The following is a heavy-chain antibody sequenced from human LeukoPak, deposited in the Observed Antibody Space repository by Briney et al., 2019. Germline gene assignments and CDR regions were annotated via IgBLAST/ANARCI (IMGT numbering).Heavy chain of an antibody. Sequence: GGSLRLSCEDSGFTFRSYEMNWVRQAPGKGLEWIAYLSSSGSAFSYADSVKGRFTIARDNAKNSLYLQMNSLRAEDTAVYYCARDQYFDWLGEWNYWGEGTLVTVSS. CDR1: GFTFRSYE. V-gene: IGHV3-48*03. CDR2: LSSSGSAF. CDR3: ARDQYFDWLGEWNY. J-gene: IGHJ4*02. D-gene: IGHD3-9*01.